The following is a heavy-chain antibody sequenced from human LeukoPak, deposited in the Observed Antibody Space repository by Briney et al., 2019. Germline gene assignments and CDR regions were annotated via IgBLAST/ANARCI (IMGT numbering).Heavy chain of an antibody. CDR1: GGSFSGYY. CDR3: ARGGGDWELYPSAFDY. V-gene: IGHV4-34*01. Sequence: SETLSLTCAVYGGSFSGYYWSWIRQPPGKGLEWIGEINHSGSTNYNPSLKSRVTISVDTSKNQFSLKLSSVTAADTAVYYCARGGGDWELYPSAFDYWGQGTLVTVSS. D-gene: IGHD3/OR15-3a*01. CDR2: INHSGST. J-gene: IGHJ4*02.